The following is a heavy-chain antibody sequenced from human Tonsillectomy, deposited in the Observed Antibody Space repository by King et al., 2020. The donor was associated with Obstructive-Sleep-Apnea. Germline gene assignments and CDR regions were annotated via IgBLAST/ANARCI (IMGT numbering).Heavy chain of an antibody. Sequence: QLVQSGGGLVQPGGSLRLSCAASGFTFSSYSMNWVRQAPGKGLEGVSYISSSSTTYYADSVKGRFTISRDNAKNSLSLQMNSLRAEDTAVYYCARLRLPDYWGQGTLVTVSS. CDR3: ARLRLPDY. CDR2: ISSSSTT. V-gene: IGHV3-48*04. J-gene: IGHJ4*02. CDR1: GFTFSSYS.